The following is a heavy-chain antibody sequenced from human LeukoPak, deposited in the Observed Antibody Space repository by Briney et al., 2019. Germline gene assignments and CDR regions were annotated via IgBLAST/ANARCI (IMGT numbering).Heavy chain of an antibody. D-gene: IGHD6-13*01. Sequence: PSETLSLTCTVSGDSISRYYWSWIRQPPGKGLECIGYIYYTGTTNYNPSLKSRVTMSADTSKNQFSLRLKSVTAADTAVYYCARHTERGQQLADWGQGILVTVAS. V-gene: IGHV4-59*08. CDR1: GDSISRYY. CDR2: IYYTGTT. CDR3: ARHTERGQQLAD. J-gene: IGHJ4*02.